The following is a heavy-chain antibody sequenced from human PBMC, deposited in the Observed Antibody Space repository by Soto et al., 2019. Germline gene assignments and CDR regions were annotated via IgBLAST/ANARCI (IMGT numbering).Heavy chain of an antibody. CDR3: VRDKSYYDCSGYPRFDY. D-gene: IGHD3-22*01. J-gene: IGHJ4*02. V-gene: IGHV4-31*03. CDR1: GGATSGGIYY. Sequence: LSLTFTVSGGATSGGIYYWSWIRQHPGKGLRWIGYFSCSGRPTYNPSLQIRVTISVDTSRNQSWLKRSSVSAADTAVDCCVRDKSYYDCSGYPRFDYWGQGSPVTVSS. CDR2: FSCSGRP.